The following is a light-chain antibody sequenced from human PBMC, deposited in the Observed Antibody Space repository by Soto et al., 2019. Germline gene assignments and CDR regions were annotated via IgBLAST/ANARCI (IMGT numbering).Light chain of an antibody. J-gene: IGKJ1*01. CDR1: QSVSSSY. CDR2: RTS. CDR3: QQYDSSPRT. V-gene: IGKV3-20*01. Sequence: EIGLTQSPGTLSLSPGERATLSCMASQSVSSSYLAWYQQKPGQAPRLLIYRTSNRATGIPDRFSGSGSGTDFTLTISRLEPEDFAVYWCQQYDSSPRTFGQGTKADIK.